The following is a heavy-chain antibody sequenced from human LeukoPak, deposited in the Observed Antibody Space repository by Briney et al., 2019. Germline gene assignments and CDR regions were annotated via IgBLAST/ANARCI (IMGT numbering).Heavy chain of an antibody. V-gene: IGHV1-46*01. D-gene: IGHD3-3*01. CDR3: AREGLLPTYYDFWSGYSNWFDP. CDR1: GYTFTSYY. J-gene: IGHJ5*02. CDR2: INPSGGST. Sequence: ASVKVSCKAFGYTFTSYYMHWVRQAPGQGLEWMGIINPSGGSTSYAQKFQGRVTMTRDTSTSTVYMELSSLRSEDTAVYYCAREGLLPTYYDFWSGYSNWFDPWGQGTLVTVSS.